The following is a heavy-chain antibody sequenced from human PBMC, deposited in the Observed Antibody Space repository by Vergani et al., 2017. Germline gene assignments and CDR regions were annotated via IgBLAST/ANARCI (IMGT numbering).Heavy chain of an antibody. J-gene: IGHJ4*02. CDR3: ARGALRYFDWLPTGPDY. Sequence: EVQLLESGGNLIQPGGSLRLSCGASGFTFSSYAMTWVRQAPGKGLEWVANIKQDGSEKYYVDSVKDRFTISRDNAKNSLYLQMNSLRAEDTAVYYCARGALRYFDWLPTGPDYWGQGTLVTVSS. CDR2: IKQDGSEK. V-gene: IGHV3-7*01. D-gene: IGHD3-9*01. CDR1: GFTFSSYA.